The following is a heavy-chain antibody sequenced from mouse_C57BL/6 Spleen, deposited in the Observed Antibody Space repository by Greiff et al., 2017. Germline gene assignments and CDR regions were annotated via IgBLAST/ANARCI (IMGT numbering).Heavy chain of an antibody. D-gene: IGHD2-3*01. CDR1: GYAFSSSW. CDR2: IYPGDGDT. CDR3: ARLKDGYCGDY. V-gene: IGHV1-82*01. J-gene: IGHJ2*01. Sequence: VKLMESGPELVKPGASVKISCKASGYAFSSSWMNWVKQRPGKGLEWIGRIYPGDGDTNYNGKFKGKATLTADKSSSTAYMQLSSLTSEDSAVYFCARLKDGYCGDYWGQGTTLTVSS.